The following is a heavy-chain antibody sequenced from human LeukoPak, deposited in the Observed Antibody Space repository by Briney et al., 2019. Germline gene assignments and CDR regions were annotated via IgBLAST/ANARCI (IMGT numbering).Heavy chain of an antibody. CDR2: ISSSSSYI. V-gene: IGHV3-21*04. Sequence: AGGYLRLSAAASGFTFSSYSMNWVRQAPGKGLEGVSTISSSSSYIYYADSVKGRFTISRDNAKNSLYLQMSSLRAEDMALYYCTKDFHGRQYQLLYSAFNIWGQGTMVTVSS. D-gene: IGHD2-2*02. J-gene: IGHJ3*02. CDR3: TKDFHGRQYQLLYSAFNI. CDR1: GFTFSSYS.